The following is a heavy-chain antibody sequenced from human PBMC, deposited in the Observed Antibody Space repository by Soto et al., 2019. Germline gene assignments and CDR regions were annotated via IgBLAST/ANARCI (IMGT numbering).Heavy chain of an antibody. Sequence: PSETLSLTCTVSGGSISSYYWSWIRQPPGKGLEWIGYMYYSGSSNYNPSLKSRVTISVDTSKNQFSLKLSSVTAADTAVYYCARDGGITMIVGGGLLSAFDIWGQGTMVTVSS. D-gene: IGHD3-22*01. CDR2: MYYSGSS. V-gene: IGHV4-59*12. CDR3: ARDGGITMIVGGGLLSAFDI. CDR1: GGSISSYY. J-gene: IGHJ3*02.